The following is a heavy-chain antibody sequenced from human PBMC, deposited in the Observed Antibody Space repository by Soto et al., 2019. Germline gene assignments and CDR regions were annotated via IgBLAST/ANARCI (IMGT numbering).Heavy chain of an antibody. V-gene: IGHV4-59*01. D-gene: IGHD4-17*01. CDR1: GGSISSYY. CDR2: VHYSGTT. J-gene: IGHJ4*02. Sequence: QLQLQESGPRLVKSSETLSLTCTVSGGSISSYYWRWIRQSPGRGLEWIGYVHYSGTTNYNPSLKSRVAMSLDSSKKQFSLTLKSVTAADTAVYFCARGTALIYGDYPGAGYFDFWGQGILVTVSS. CDR3: ARGTALIYGDYPGAGYFDF.